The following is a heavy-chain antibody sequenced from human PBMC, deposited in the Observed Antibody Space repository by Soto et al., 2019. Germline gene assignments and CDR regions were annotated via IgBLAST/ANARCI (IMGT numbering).Heavy chain of an antibody. D-gene: IGHD1-26*01. CDR2: IVVGSGNT. J-gene: IGHJ4*02. CDR3: ARESGYLDY. CDR1: GFTFTSSA. Sequence: SVKVSCKASGFTFTSSAMQWVRQARGQRLEWIGWIVVGSGNTNYAQKLQGRVTMTTDTSTSTAYMELRSLRSDDTAVYYCARESGYLDYWGQGTLVTVSS. V-gene: IGHV1-58*02.